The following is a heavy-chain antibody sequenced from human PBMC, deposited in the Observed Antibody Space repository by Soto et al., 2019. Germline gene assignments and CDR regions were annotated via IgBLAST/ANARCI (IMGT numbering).Heavy chain of an antibody. CDR3: ARSSTDLGSEGYYGMDV. V-gene: IGHV1-69*12. J-gene: IGHJ6*02. Sequence: QVQLVQSGAEVKKPGSSVKVSCKASGGTFSSYAISWVRQAPGQGLEWMGGIIPIFGTANYAQKFQGRVTITADESTSTAYMELSSLRSEDTAVYYWARSSTDLGSEGYYGMDVWGQGTTVTVSS. CDR2: IIPIFGTA. D-gene: IGHD4-4*01. CDR1: GGTFSSYA.